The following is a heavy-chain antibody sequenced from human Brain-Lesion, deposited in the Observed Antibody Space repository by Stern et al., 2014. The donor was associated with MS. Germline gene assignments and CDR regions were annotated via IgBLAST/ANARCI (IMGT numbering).Heavy chain of an antibody. Sequence: QDQLVQSGPEVKKPGSSVQVSCKASGGTFGTYPITWLRQAPGQGLEWMGRIMPIFGSPNYAQKFQGRVTITADRSTTTVYMKLSSLKSDDAAVYYCAKDGPALVTNWFDPWGRGTLVTVSS. J-gene: IGHJ5*02. CDR3: AKDGPALVTNWFDP. D-gene: IGHD5-18*01. CDR1: GGTFGTYP. V-gene: IGHV1-69*14. CDR2: IMPIFGSP.